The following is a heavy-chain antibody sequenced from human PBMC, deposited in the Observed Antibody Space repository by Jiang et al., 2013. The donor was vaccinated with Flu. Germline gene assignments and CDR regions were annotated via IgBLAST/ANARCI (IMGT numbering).Heavy chain of an antibody. CDR3: ARRYCSSTSCYLSWFDP. CDR1: GGSISSSSYY. D-gene: IGHD2-2*01. Sequence: GLVKPSETLSLTCTVSGGSISSSSYYWGWIRQPPGKGLEWIGSIFYSGSTYYNPSLKSRVTISVDTSKNQFSLKLSSVTAADTAVYYCARRYCSSTSCYLSWFDPWGQGTLVTVSS. V-gene: IGHV4-39*01. CDR2: IFYSGST. J-gene: IGHJ5*02.